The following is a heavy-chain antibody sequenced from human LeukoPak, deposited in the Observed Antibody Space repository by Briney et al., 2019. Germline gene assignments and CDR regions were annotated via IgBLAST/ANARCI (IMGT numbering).Heavy chain of an antibody. CDR1: GYTFTGYY. J-gene: IGHJ5*02. V-gene: IGHV1-2*04. Sequence: ASVKVSCKASGYTFTGYYMHWVRQAPGQGLEWMGWINPNSGGTNYAQKFQGWVTMTRDTSISTAYMELSRLRSDDTAVYYCARGGITMVRGVPNGWFDPWSQGTLVTVSS. D-gene: IGHD3-10*01. CDR2: INPNSGGT. CDR3: ARGGITMVRGVPNGWFDP.